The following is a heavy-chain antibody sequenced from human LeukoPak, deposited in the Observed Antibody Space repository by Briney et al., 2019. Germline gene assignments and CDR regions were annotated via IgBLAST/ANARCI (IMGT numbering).Heavy chain of an antibody. CDR2: ISSSSSTI. V-gene: IGHV3-48*04. J-gene: IGHJ6*03. CDR3: ARDSDIAARIHYYYYMDV. Sequence: GGSLRLSCAASGFTFSSYSMNWVRQAPGKGLEWVSYISSSSSTIYYADSVKGRFTISRDNAKNSLYLQMNSLRAEDTAVYYCARDSDIAARIHYYYYMDVWGKGTTVTVSS. D-gene: IGHD6-6*01. CDR1: GFTFSSYS.